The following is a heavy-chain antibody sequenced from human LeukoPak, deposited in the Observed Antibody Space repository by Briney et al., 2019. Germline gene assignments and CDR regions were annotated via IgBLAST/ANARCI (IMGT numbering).Heavy chain of an antibody. J-gene: IGHJ4*02. Sequence: ASVKVSCKASGYTFTSFGISWVRQAPAQGLEWMGWSSAYNGNTNYAQKFQGRVTMTTDTSTSTAYMEVRSLRSDDTAVYYCTRDLGVDTTMIFFDYWGQGSLVTVSS. V-gene: IGHV1-18*01. CDR2: SSAYNGNT. CDR1: GYTFTSFG. D-gene: IGHD5-18*01. CDR3: TRDLGVDTTMIFFDY.